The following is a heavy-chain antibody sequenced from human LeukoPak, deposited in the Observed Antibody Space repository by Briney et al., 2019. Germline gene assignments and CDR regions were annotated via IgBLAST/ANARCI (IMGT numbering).Heavy chain of an antibody. CDR2: IYSGGST. J-gene: IGHJ6*02. CDR3: ARPEGSTYYYYGMTS. V-gene: IGHV3-66*04. D-gene: IGHD5/OR15-5a*01. CDR1: GFTVSSNY. Sequence: PTGGSLRLSCAASGFTVSSNYMSWVRQAPGKGLEWVSVIYSGGSTYYADSVKGRFTISRDNSKNTLYLQMNSLRAEDTAVYYCARPEGSTYYYYGMTSGAKGPRSPSP.